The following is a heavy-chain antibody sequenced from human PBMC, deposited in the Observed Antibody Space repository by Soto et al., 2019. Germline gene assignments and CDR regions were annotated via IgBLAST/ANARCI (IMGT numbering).Heavy chain of an antibody. CDR1: GFYFNNYG. J-gene: IGHJ4*02. D-gene: IGHD2-2*01. V-gene: IGHV3-21*01. CDR2: VSKSDYT. CDR3: AREDSIIIPAVSDF. Sequence: RGRSLRLCCAVSGFYFNNYGINWVRQAPGKGLEWVSSVSKSDYTYYSDSVKGRFTISRDNAKNSVSLQMNSLRAEDTAVYYCAREDSIIIPAVSDFWGQGTLVTVSS.